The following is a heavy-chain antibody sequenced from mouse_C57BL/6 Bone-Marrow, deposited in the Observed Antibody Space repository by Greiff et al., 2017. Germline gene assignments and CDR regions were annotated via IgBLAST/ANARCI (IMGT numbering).Heavy chain of an antibody. CDR2: ISSGGSYT. J-gene: IGHJ3*01. CDR1: GFSFSSYG. V-gene: IGHV5-6*01. CDR3: ARPTGFAY. Sequence: EVKVVESGGDLVKPGGTLKLTCAASGFSFSSYGMSWVRKTPDKRMAWVATISSGGSYTYYPDSVKGRLAIFSDNAKNTLYLQMSRLKSEDTAMYYCARPTGFAYWGQGTLVTVSA.